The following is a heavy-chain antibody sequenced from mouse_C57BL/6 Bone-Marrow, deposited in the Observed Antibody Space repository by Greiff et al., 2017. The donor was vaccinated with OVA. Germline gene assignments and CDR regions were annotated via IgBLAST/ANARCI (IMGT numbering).Heavy chain of an antibody. CDR3: ARSWVNYYAMDY. CDR1: GYTFTSYW. V-gene: IGHV1-7*01. Sequence: QVQLQQSGAELAKPGASVKLSCKASGYTFTSYWMHWVKQRPGQGLEWIGYINPSSGYTKYNQKFKDKATSTADKSSSTAYMQLSSLTYEDSAVYYCARSWVNYYAMDYWGQGTSVTVSS. J-gene: IGHJ4*01. CDR2: INPSSGYT.